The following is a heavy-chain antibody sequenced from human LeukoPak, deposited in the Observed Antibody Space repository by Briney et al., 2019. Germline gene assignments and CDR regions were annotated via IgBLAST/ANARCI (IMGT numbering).Heavy chain of an antibody. CDR3: ARDLGYEAFDI. CDR2: MYYSGSS. V-gene: IGHV4-39*07. D-gene: IGHD6-13*01. CDR1: GDSLSSNTYY. J-gene: IGHJ3*02. Sequence: SETLSLTCTVSGDSLSSNTYYWGWIRQPPEKGLEWIGSMYYSGSSYYNQSLKSRVTISVDTSKNQFSLKLSSVTAADTAVYYCARDLGYEAFDIWGQGTMVTVSS.